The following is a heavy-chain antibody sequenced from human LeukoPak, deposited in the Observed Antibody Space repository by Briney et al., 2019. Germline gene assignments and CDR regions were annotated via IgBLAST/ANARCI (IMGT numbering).Heavy chain of an antibody. CDR1: GGTFSSYA. D-gene: IGHD2-15*01. CDR3: AREYCSGGSCFPSGYGMDV. CDR2: IIPIFGTA. J-gene: IGHJ6*04. V-gene: IGHV1-69*01. Sequence: SVKVSCKASGGTFSSYAISWVRQAPGQGLEWMGGIIPIFGTANYAQKFQGGVTITADESTSTAYMELSSLRSEDTAVYYCAREYCSGGSCFPSGYGMDVWGKGTTVTVSS.